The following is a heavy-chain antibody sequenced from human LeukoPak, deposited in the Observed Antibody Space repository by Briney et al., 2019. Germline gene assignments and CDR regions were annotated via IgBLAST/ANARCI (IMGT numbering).Heavy chain of an antibody. CDR2: INWNGGST. V-gene: IGHV3-20*04. CDR3: ASTEDYGGNSEAFDI. CDR1: GFTFDDYG. J-gene: IGHJ3*02. D-gene: IGHD4-23*01. Sequence: VGSLRLSCAASGFTFDDYGMSWVRQAPGKGLEWVSGINWNGGSTGYADSVKGRFTISRDNAKNSLYLQMNSLRAEDTALYYCASTEDYGGNSEAFDIWGQGTMVTVSS.